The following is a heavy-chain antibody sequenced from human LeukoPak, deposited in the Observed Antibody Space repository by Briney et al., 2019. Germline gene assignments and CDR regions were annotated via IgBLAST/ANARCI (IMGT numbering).Heavy chain of an antibody. J-gene: IGHJ4*02. CDR3: AKDRAVAGSDYFDY. D-gene: IGHD6-19*01. V-gene: IGHV3-11*05. Sequence: PGGSLRLSCAASGFTFSDYYMSWIRQAPGKGLEWVSYISSSSSYTNYADSVKGRFTISRDNSKNTLYLQMNSLRAEDTAVYYCAKDRAVAGSDYFDYWGQGTLVTVSS. CDR2: ISSSSSYT. CDR1: GFTFSDYY.